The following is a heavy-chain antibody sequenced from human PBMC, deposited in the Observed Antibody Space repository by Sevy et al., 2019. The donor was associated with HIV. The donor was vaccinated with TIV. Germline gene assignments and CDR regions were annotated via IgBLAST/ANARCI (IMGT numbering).Heavy chain of an antibody. Sequence: SENLSLTCAVYGGSFSGYYWSWIRQPPGKGLEWIGEINHSGSTNYNPSLKSRVTISVDTSKNQFSLKLSSVTAADTAVYYCARSYGDYYYYGMDVWGQGTTVTVSS. V-gene: IGHV4-34*01. CDR3: ARSYGDYYYYGMDV. J-gene: IGHJ6*02. D-gene: IGHD4-17*01. CDR2: INHSGST. CDR1: GGSFSGYY.